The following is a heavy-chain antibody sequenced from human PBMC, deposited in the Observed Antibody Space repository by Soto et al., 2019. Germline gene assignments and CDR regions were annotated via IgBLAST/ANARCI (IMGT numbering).Heavy chain of an antibody. J-gene: IGHJ4*02. CDR2: IYHSGST. V-gene: IGHV4-30-2*01. CDR1: GGSISSGGYS. Sequence: QLQLQESGSGLVKPSQTLSLTCAVSGGSISSGGYSWSWIRQPPGKGLEWIGYIYHSGSTYYNPSLTSRDTISGDRSKNQFSLKLSSVTAADTAVYYCAAGGGLPRYYWGQGTLVTVSS. CDR3: AAGGGLPRYY. D-gene: IGHD5-12*01.